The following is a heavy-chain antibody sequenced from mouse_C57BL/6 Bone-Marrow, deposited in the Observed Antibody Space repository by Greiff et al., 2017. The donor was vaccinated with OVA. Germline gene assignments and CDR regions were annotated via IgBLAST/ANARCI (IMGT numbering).Heavy chain of an antibody. CDR2: ISNGGGST. D-gene: IGHD2-3*01. CDR3: ARHDGYYEGVYAMDY. CDR1: GFTFSDYY. Sequence: EVMLVESGGGLVQPGGSLKLSCAASGFTFSDYYMYWVRQTPEKRLEWVAYISNGGGSTYYPDTVKGRFTISRDNAKNTLYLQMSRLKSEDTAMYYCARHDGYYEGVYAMDYWGQGTSVTVSS. J-gene: IGHJ4*01. V-gene: IGHV5-12*01.